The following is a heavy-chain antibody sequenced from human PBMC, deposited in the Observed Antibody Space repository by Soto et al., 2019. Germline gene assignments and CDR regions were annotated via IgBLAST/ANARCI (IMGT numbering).Heavy chain of an antibody. CDR1: GGSISSYY. V-gene: IGHV4-59*01. D-gene: IGHD3-22*01. CDR3: ARDEDSGYYYYDY. CDR2: IYYSGST. J-gene: IGHJ4*02. Sequence: TSETLSLTCTVSGGSISSYYWSWIRQPPGKGLEWIGYIYYSGSTNYNPSLKSRDTISVDTSKNQFSLKLRSVTAADTAVYYCARDEDSGYYYYDYWGQGTPVTVSS.